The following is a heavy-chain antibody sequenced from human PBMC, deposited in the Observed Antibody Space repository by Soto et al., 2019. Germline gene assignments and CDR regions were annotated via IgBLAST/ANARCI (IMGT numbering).Heavy chain of an antibody. CDR1: GFTFTTYA. J-gene: IGHJ4*02. CDR3: AKGSLSYGFILYYHDSSGPDY. Sequence: PGGSLRLSCAASGFTFTTYAMSWVRQAPGKGLEWVSSISGRDDNTYYTESVKGRFTISRDNSKNTLYLQMNSLRAEDTAVYYCAKGSLSYGFILYYHDSSGPDYWGQGTRVTVSS. CDR2: ISGRDDNT. D-gene: IGHD3-22*01. V-gene: IGHV3-23*01.